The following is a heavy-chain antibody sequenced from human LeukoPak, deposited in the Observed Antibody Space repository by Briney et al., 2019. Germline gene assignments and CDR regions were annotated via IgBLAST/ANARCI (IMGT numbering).Heavy chain of an antibody. D-gene: IGHD3/OR15-3a*01. Sequence: SETLSLTCAVSGGSISSSNWWSWVRQPPGKGLEWIGEIDHSGSTNYNLSLKSRVTISVDKSKNQFSLKLSSVTAADTAVYYCARGLNYDFWSYFDYWGQGTLVTVSS. CDR3: ARGLNYDFWSYFDY. J-gene: IGHJ4*02. CDR2: IDHSGST. V-gene: IGHV4-4*02. CDR1: GGSISSSNW.